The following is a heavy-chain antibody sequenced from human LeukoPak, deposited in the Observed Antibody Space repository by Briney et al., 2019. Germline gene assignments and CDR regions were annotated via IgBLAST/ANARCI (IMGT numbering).Heavy chain of an antibody. Sequence: GGSLRFSCAASVFTFSSYGMHWVRQAPGKGLEWVAVIWYDGSNKYYADSVKGRFTISRDNSKNTLYQQMNSLRAEDTAVYYCARDANLILGYCSGGSSYPYYFDYWGQGTLVTVSS. CDR1: VFTFSSYG. CDR3: ARDANLILGYCSGGSSYPYYFDY. CDR2: IWYDGSNK. V-gene: IGHV3-33*01. J-gene: IGHJ4*02. D-gene: IGHD2-15*01.